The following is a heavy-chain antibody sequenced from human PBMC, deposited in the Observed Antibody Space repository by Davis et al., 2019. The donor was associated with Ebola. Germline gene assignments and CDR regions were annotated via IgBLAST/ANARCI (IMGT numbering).Heavy chain of an antibody. V-gene: IGHV3-15*01. Sequence: GESLKISCAASGFTFSNAWMSWVRQAPGKGLEWVGRIKSKTDGGTTDYAAPVKGRFTISRDDSKNTLYLQMNSLKTEDTAVYYCTTDSFFRYYDFWSGYYHDAFDIWGQGTMVTVSS. J-gene: IGHJ3*02. D-gene: IGHD3-3*01. CDR3: TTDSFFRYYDFWSGYYHDAFDI. CDR2: IKSKTDGGTT. CDR1: GFTFSNAW.